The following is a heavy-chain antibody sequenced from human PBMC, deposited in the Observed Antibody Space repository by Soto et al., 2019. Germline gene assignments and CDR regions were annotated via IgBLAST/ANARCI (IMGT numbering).Heavy chain of an antibody. V-gene: IGHV1-69*13. CDR1: GGTFSSYA. Sequence: SVKVSCKASGGTFSSYAISWVRQAPGQGLEWVGGIIPIFGTANYAQKFQGRVTITADESTSTAYMELSSLRSEDTAVYYCAREGYCSGGSCPPGYYGMDVWGQGTTVTVSS. J-gene: IGHJ6*02. CDR2: IIPIFGTA. CDR3: AREGYCSGGSCPPGYYGMDV. D-gene: IGHD2-15*01.